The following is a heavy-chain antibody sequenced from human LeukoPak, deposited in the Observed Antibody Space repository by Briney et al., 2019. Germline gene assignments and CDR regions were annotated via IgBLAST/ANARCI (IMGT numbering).Heavy chain of an antibody. Sequence: PGGSLRLSCAASGFTFRTYGMHWVRQAPGKGLEWVAVISYDGSNKYYADSVKGRFTISRDNSKNTLYLQMNSLKPEDTALYFCAKDRRYCSGGSCYFDYFFDYWGQGTLVTVSS. V-gene: IGHV3-30*18. J-gene: IGHJ4*02. CDR1: GFTFRTYG. CDR3: AKDRRYCSGGSCYFDYFFDY. CDR2: ISYDGSNK. D-gene: IGHD2-15*01.